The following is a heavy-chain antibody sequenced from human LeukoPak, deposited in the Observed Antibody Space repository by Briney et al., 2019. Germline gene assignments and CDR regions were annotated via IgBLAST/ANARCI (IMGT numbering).Heavy chain of an antibody. D-gene: IGHD1-26*01. J-gene: IGHJ3*02. CDR2: TYYSGST. CDR3: ARVLSYRPYDAFDI. Sequence: SDTLSLTCAVSGYSISSSNWWGWIRQPPGKGLEWIGYTYYSGSTYYNPSLKSRVTMSVDTSKNQFSLKLSSVTAVDTAVYYCARVLSYRPYDAFDIWGQGTMVTVSS. CDR1: GYSISSSNW. V-gene: IGHV4-28*03.